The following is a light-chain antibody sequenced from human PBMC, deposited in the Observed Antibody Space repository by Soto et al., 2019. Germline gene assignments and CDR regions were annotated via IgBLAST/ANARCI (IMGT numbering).Light chain of an antibody. CDR1: QSVSSSY. J-gene: IGKJ5*01. CDR3: QQYGSSPPIT. CDR2: GAS. Sequence: EIVMTQSPATLSVSPVEIATLSCMASQSVSSSYLAWYQQKPGQAPRLLIYGASSRATGIPDRFSGSGSGTDFTLTISRLEPEDFAVYYCQQYGSSPPITFGQGTRLEIK. V-gene: IGKV3-20*01.